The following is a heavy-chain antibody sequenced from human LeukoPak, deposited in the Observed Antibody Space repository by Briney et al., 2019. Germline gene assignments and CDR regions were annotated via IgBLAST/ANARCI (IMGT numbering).Heavy chain of an antibody. D-gene: IGHD3-10*01. J-gene: IGHJ4*02. CDR1: GFTFSNSW. V-gene: IGHV3-7*01. CDR3: AGGPPYGCRGAYFDY. CDR2: VKKDGSEK. Sequence: GGSLRLSCAASGFTFSNSWMTWVRQAPGKGLEWVASVKKDGSEKYYVDSVKGRFTISRDNGKNSLYLQMNSLRVEDTAVYYCAGGPPYGCRGAYFDYWGQGTLVTVSS.